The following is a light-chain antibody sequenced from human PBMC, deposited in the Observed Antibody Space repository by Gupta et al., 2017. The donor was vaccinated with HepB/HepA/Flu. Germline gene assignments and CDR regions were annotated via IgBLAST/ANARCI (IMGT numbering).Light chain of an antibody. J-gene: IGKJ3*01. Sequence: EIVLTQSPATLSLSPGERATLSCRASQSVSSYLAWYQQKPGQAPRLLIYDASNRDTGIPARFSGSGFGKDLPLTISSREQEDFAVYYCQQPSNCPLVTFGHGTKVDIK. CDR1: QSVSSY. CDR3: QQPSNCPLVT. CDR2: DAS. V-gene: IGKV3-11*01.